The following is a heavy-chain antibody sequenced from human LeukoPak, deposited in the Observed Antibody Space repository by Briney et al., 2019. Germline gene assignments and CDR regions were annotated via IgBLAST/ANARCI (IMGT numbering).Heavy chain of an antibody. D-gene: IGHD3-22*01. CDR2: ISGSGGST. V-gene: IGHV3-23*01. CDR1: GFTFSSYV. CDR3: AKDRGRYYDSSGYYWGYYFDS. Sequence: GGSLRLSCAASGFTFSSYVVNWVRQAPGKGLEWVSAISGSGGSTYYADSVKGRFTISRDNSKNTLYLQMSSLGAEDTAVYYCAKDRGRYYDSSGYYWGYYFDSWGQGILVTVST. J-gene: IGHJ4*02.